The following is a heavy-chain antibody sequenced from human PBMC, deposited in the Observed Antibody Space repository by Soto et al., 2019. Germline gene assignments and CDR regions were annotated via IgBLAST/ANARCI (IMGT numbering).Heavy chain of an antibody. CDR1: GGSFSGYY. CDR3: ARVTSCSSTSCYARDGRTVGYYYYMDV. D-gene: IGHD2-2*01. CDR2: INHSGST. Sequence: SETLSLTCAVYGGSFSGYYWSWIRQPPGKGLEWIGEINHSGSTNYNPSLKSRVTISVDTSKNQFSLKLSSVTAADTAVYYCARVTSCSSTSCYARDGRTVGYYYYMDVWGKGTTVTV. J-gene: IGHJ6*03. V-gene: IGHV4-34*01.